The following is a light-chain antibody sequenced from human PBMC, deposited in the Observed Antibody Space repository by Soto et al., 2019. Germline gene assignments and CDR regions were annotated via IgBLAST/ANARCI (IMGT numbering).Light chain of an antibody. CDR3: QQASSFPLT. CDR1: QVISSW. V-gene: IGKV1-12*01. CDR2: GAT. Sequence: IQMTQSPSSVSAAVGDRVTITCRASQVISSWLAWYQQRPGTAPKLLIYGATTLRSGVPSRFSGSESGTLFTLTITSLQPEDSATYHCQQASSFPLTFGGGTKVEIQ. J-gene: IGKJ4*01.